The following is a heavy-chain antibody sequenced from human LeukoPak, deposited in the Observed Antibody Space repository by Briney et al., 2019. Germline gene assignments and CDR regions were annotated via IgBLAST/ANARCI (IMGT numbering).Heavy chain of an antibody. J-gene: IGHJ4*02. CDR1: GFTFSSYW. CDR2: IKHDGSEK. D-gene: IGHD3-10*01. CDR3: AKSPRYMVRGVPIDY. Sequence: GGSLRLSCAASGFTFSSYWMSWVRQAPGKGLEWVANIKHDGSEKYYVDSVKGRFTISRDNSKNTLYLQMNSLRAEDTAVYYCAKSPRYMVRGVPIDYWGQGTLVTVSS. V-gene: IGHV3-7*03.